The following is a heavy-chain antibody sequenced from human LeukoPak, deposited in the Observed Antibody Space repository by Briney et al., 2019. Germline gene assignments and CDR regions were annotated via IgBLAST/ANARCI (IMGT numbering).Heavy chain of an antibody. V-gene: IGHV3-7*01. D-gene: IGHD1-1*01. Sequence: GGSLRLSCAASGFTFSSYWMSWVRQAPGKGLEWVANIKQDESEKYYVDSVKGRFTISRDNAKNSLYLQMDSLRAEDTAVYYCARDKIEGPTKLDYWGQGILVTVSS. J-gene: IGHJ4*02. CDR1: GFTFSSYW. CDR2: IKQDESEK. CDR3: ARDKIEGPTKLDY.